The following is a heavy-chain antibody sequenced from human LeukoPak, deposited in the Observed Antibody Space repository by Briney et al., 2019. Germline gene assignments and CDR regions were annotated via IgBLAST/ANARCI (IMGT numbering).Heavy chain of an antibody. V-gene: IGHV3-23*01. CDR3: ARILRWPNPFDQ. CDR2: ITGSGDRT. CDR1: GFTFNRFA. J-gene: IGHJ4*02. D-gene: IGHD4-23*01. Sequence: GGSLRLSCAASGFTFNRFAMSWVRQVPGKGLEWVSSITGSGDRTFYADSVKGRFTISRDNSKNTLYLQMNSLRAEDTAVYYCARILRWPNPFDQWGQGTLVTVSS.